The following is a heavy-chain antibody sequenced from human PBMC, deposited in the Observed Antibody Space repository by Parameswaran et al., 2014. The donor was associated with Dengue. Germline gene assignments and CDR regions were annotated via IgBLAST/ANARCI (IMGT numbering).Heavy chain of an antibody. CDR2: IYYSGTT. Sequence: RWIRQPPGKGLEWIGYIYYSGTTNYNPSLKSRVTISRDTSKNQFSLKLTSVTAADTAVYYCARGTYCSGGICYSTINWFDPWGQGTLVTVSS. V-gene: IGHV4-59*01. CDR3: ARGTYCSGGICYSTINWFDP. J-gene: IGHJ5*02. D-gene: IGHD2-15*01.